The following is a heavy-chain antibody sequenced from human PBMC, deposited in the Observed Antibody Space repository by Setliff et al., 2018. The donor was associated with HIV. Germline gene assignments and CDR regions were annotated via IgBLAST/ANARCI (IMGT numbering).Heavy chain of an antibody. CDR1: GGSMSNYY. V-gene: IGHV4-59*01. CDR3: ASLTDYGGDSGSH. Sequence: SETLSLTCSVSGGSMSNYYWSWIRQPPGKGLEWMGDIFHTGSSTYNPSLKSRVSLSVDTSKNQFSLRLSAVTAADTAVYYCASLTDYGGDSGSHWGQGTLVTVSS. D-gene: IGHD4-17*01. J-gene: IGHJ4*02. CDR2: IFHTGSS.